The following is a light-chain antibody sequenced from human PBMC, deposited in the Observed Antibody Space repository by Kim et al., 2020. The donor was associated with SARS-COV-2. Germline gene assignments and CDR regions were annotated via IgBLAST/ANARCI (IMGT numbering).Light chain of an antibody. V-gene: IGLV3-19*01. J-gene: IGLJ3*02. CDR2: AKN. Sequence: ALGQTVSITCQGDSLRSNYASWYQQKPGQAPVLVIYAKNNRHSGIPDRFSGSNSGNTASLTITGAQAEDEADYYCNSGDSRANLWVFGGGTQLTVL. CDR1: SLRSNY. CDR3: NSGDSRANLWV.